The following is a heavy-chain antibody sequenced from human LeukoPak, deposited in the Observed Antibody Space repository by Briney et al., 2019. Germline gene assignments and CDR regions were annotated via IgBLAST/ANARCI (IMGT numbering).Heavy chain of an antibody. CDR2: ISKSGDHT. J-gene: IGHJ4*02. CDR1: GLTFNNYA. Sequence: GGSLRLSCAVSGLTFNNYAMSWVRQAPGKGLEWVSAISKSGDHTYYAASAKGRFTIYRDNSKNTQYLQMNSLRAEDTAVYHCAKSHPVTMIVVVISYFDYWGQGTLVTVSS. D-gene: IGHD3-22*01. CDR3: AKSHPVTMIVVVISYFDY. V-gene: IGHV3-23*01.